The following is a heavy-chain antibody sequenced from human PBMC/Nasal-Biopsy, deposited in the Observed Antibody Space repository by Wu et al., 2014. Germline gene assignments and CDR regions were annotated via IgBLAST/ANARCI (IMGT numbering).Heavy chain of an antibody. D-gene: IGHD2-15*01. Sequence: TLSLTCTVSGDSITDYYWSWVRQPPGKGLEWIGYIYSSGRTNYNPSLKSRVTISVDTSKNQFSLRLNSVTAADTAVYYCVTGDCNGGSCHAFDIWGQGTMVTVSS. CDR3: VTGDCNGGSCHAFDI. J-gene: IGHJ3*02. CDR2: IYSSGRT. V-gene: IGHV4-59*01. CDR1: GDSITDYY.